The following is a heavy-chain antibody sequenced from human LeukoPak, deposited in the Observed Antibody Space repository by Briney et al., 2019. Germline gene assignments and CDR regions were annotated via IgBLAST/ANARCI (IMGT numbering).Heavy chain of an antibody. CDR2: IIGSGGTT. CDR1: GFTFSDYY. D-gene: IGHD7-27*01. J-gene: IGHJ3*02. Sequence: GGFLRLSCAASGFTFSDYYMSWIRQAPGKGLEWVSGIIGSGGTTYTADSVKGRFTISRDNSKNTLYLQMNSLRAEDTAVYYCARDLNWGAFDIRGQGTMVSVSS. CDR3: ARDLNWGAFDI. V-gene: IGHV3-23*01.